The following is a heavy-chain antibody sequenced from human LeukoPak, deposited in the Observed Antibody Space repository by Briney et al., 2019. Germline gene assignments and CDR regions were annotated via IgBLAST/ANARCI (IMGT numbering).Heavy chain of an antibody. Sequence: GASVKVDCKASGYIFSNYGISWLRQAPGQGLEWIVWISAHNGNTNYAQKFQGRVSMTTDTSTTTAHMELRTLRSDDTAVYYCVRDRYWVAGTGWFDAWGQGTLVTVSS. CDR2: ISAHNGNT. V-gene: IGHV1-18*01. D-gene: IGHD6-13*01. J-gene: IGHJ5*02. CDR3: VRDRYWVAGTGWFDA. CDR1: GYIFSNYG.